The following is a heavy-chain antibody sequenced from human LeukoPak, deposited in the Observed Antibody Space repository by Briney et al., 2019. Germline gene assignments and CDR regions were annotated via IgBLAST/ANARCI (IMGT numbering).Heavy chain of an antibody. CDR1: GFTFSNYN. Sequence: PGGSLRLSCAASGFTFSNYNMNWVRQAPGKGLEWVSYISVTSSIIYYADSVKGRFTISRDNAKNSLYLQMNSLRDEDTAVYYCARDGITMFRGVVDAFDIWGQGTMVTVSS. V-gene: IGHV3-48*02. CDR2: ISVTSSII. J-gene: IGHJ3*02. D-gene: IGHD3-10*01. CDR3: ARDGITMFRGVVDAFDI.